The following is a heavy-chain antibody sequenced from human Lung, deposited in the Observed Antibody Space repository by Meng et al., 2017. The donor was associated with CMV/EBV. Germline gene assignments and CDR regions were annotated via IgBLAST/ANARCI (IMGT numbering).Heavy chain of an antibody. CDR2: INSKIGDA. J-gene: IGHJ3*02. Sequence: SVTVSCXASGYTFTGYYLHWVRQAPGQGLEWMGWINSKIGDANHTQKFQGRVTVTRDTSISTAYMELKRLTYDDTAVYFCARKVFRASDAFDIWGQGTMVTVSS. CDR1: GYTFTGYY. CDR3: ARKVFRASDAFDI. V-gene: IGHV1-2*02.